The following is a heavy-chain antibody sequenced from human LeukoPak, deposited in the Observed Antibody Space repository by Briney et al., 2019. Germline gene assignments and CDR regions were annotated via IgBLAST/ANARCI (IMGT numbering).Heavy chain of an antibody. Sequence: SETLSLICTVSGGSISSYYWNWIRQPAGKGLEWIGRIHTSGSTNYDPSLKSRVTMSVDTSKNQFSLKLSSVTAADTAVYYCARGKVVAGTPGQNSWDSWGQGILVTVSS. CDR2: IHTSGST. CDR1: GGSISSYY. CDR3: ARGKVVAGTPGQNSWDS. V-gene: IGHV4-4*07. J-gene: IGHJ4*02. D-gene: IGHD6-19*01.